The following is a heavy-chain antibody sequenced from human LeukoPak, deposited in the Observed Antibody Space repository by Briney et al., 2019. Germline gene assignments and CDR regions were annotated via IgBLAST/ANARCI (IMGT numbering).Heavy chain of an antibody. CDR2: MHHSGST. J-gene: IGHJ4*02. V-gene: IGHV4-38-2*01. D-gene: IGHD3-9*01. Sequence: SETLSLTCAVSGYSISSGYYWGWIRHPPGKGLEWIGSMHHSGSTDYNPSLKRRVTISVDTPKNQFSLKLRSVTAADTAVYYCARHSGYDILTGYYPWYFDYWGQGTLVTVSS. CDR3: ARHSGYDILTGYYPWYFDY. CDR1: GYSISSGYY.